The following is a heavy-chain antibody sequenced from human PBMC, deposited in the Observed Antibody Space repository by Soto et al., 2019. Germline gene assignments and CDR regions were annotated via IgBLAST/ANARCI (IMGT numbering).Heavy chain of an antibody. V-gene: IGHV4-34*01. J-gene: IGHJ4*02. CDR3: AKGRAYPGY. Sequence: QVQLQQWGAGLLRPSETLSLTCAVYGGSISGSYWTWIRQPPGKGLEWIGEINQSGSTTYHPSLKSRVTISVDTSNNQLSLKLDSVIAADTAVYYCAKGRAYPGYWGQGTLVVVSS. CDR1: GGSISGSY. D-gene: IGHD2-21*01. CDR2: INQSGST.